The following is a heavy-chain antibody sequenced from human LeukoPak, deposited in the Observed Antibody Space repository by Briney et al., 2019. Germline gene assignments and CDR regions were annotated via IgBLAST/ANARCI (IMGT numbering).Heavy chain of an antibody. Sequence: GGSLRLSCAASGSTFSSYAMRRVRQAPGKGLEWVSGISGSGGSTYYADSVKGRFTISRDNSKNTLYLQMNSLRAEDTAVYYCAKGAASEYYFDSWGQGTLVTVSS. D-gene: IGHD6-25*01. V-gene: IGHV3-23*01. J-gene: IGHJ4*02. CDR3: AKGAASEYYFDS. CDR2: ISGSGGST. CDR1: GSTFSSYA.